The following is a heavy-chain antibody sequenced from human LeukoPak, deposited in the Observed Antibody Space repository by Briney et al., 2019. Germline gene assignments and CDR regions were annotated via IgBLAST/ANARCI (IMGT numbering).Heavy chain of an antibody. CDR2: ISSSSSYI. D-gene: IGHD3-10*01. V-gene: IGHV3-21*01. CDR3: ARETLFYGSGSYYYGMDV. J-gene: IGHJ6*02. CDR1: GFTFSSYS. Sequence: GGSLRLSCAASGFTFSSYSMNWVRQAPGKGLGWVSSISSSSSYIYYADSVKGRFTISRDNAKNSLYLQMNSLRAEDTAVYYCARETLFYGSGSYYYGMDVWGQGTTVTVSS.